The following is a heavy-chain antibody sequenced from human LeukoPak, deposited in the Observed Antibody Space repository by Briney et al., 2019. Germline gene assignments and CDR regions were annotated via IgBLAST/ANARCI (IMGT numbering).Heavy chain of an antibody. V-gene: IGHV3-23*01. Sequence: PGGSLRLSCAASGFTFSSYAMNWVRQAPGKGLEWGSGISGSSGGTYYADSVKGRFTISRDNSKNTLYLQMNSLRAEDMAVYYCAKGSGGSCYTSSDYWGQGTLVTVSS. J-gene: IGHJ4*02. CDR2: ISGSSGGT. CDR1: GFTFSSYA. CDR3: AKGSGGSCYTSSDY. D-gene: IGHD2-15*01.